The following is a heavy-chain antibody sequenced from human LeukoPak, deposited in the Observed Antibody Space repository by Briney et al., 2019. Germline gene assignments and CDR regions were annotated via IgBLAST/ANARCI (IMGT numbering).Heavy chain of an antibody. CDR3: ARDGYCTSGSCYIGY. J-gene: IGHJ4*02. CDR1: GFTFSRYY. Sequence: GGSLRLSCAASGFTFSRYYMSWVRQAPGKGREWVANIKQDGSEKYYVDSVKGRFTISRDNAKKSLYLQMNSLRVEDTAIYYCARDGYCTSGSCYIGYWGQGTLVTVSS. V-gene: IGHV3-7*01. CDR2: IKQDGSEK. D-gene: IGHD2-15*01.